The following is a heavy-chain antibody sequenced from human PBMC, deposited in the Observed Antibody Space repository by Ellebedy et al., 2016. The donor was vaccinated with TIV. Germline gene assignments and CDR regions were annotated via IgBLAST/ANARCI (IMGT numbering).Heavy chain of an antibody. CDR3: TRGGTKGENKWFDP. CDR2: MNPKSGNT. D-gene: IGHD3-10*01. J-gene: IGHJ5*02. Sequence: AASVTVSCKASGYTFTNFDINWVRQAFGQGLEWMGWMNPKSGNTVYSQKFQGRVTMTSNTPMNTAYMDLTSLRSEDTAVYSCTRGGTKGENKWFDPWGQGTLVIVSS. V-gene: IGHV1-8*01. CDR1: GYTFTNFD.